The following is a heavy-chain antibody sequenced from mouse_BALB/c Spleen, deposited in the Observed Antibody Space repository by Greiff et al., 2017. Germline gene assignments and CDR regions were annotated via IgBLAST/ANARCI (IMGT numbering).Heavy chain of an antibody. CDR2: IDPENGDT. Sequence: VQLKQSGAELVRSGASVKLSCTASGFNIKDYYMHWVKQRPEQGLEWIGWIDPENGDTEYAPKFQGKATMTADTSSNTAYLQLSSLTSEDTAVYYCNRGYGNYGDAMDYWGQGTSVTVSS. D-gene: IGHD2-10*02. CDR1: GFNIKDYY. J-gene: IGHJ4*01. V-gene: IGHV14-4*02. CDR3: NRGYGNYGDAMDY.